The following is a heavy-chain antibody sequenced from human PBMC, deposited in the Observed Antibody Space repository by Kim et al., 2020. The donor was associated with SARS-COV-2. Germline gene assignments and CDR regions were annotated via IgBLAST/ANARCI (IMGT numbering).Heavy chain of an antibody. J-gene: IGHJ4*02. Sequence: SETLSLTCTVSGGSISSSSYYWGWIRQPPGKGLEWIGSIYYSGSTYYNPSLKSRVTISVDTSKNQFSLKLSSVTAADTAVYYCARRSDSSGWYRYYFDYWGQGTLVTVSS. D-gene: IGHD6-19*01. CDR2: IYYSGST. V-gene: IGHV4-39*01. CDR3: ARRSDSSGWYRYYFDY. CDR1: GGSISSSSYY.